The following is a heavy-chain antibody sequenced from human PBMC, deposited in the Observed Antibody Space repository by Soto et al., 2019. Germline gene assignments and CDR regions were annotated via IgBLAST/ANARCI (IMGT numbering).Heavy chain of an antibody. J-gene: IGHJ5*02. CDR1: GYTFTSYD. CDR2: MNPNSGNT. D-gene: IGHD3-16*01. Sequence: ASVKVSCKASGYTFTSYDINWVRQATGQGLEWMGWMNPNSGNTGYAQKFQGRVTMTRNTSISTAYMELSSLRSEDTAVYYCASGLWDDYVPFGPWGPGTLVTVSS. V-gene: IGHV1-8*01. CDR3: ASGLWDDYVPFGP.